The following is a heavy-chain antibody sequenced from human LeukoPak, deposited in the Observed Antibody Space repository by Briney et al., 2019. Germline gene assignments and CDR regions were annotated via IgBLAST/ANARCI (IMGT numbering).Heavy chain of an antibody. CDR1: GFTFSSYL. J-gene: IGHJ4*02. D-gene: IGHD6-6*01. Sequence: GGSLRLSCVASGFTFSSYLMTWVRQAPGKGLEWMANIKEDGSEKSYVASVKGRFTISRDNAKNSLYLQMNSLRAEDTAVYYCARAGRRLDYWGQGTLVTVSS. CDR2: IKEDGSEK. V-gene: IGHV3-7*05. CDR3: ARAGRRLDY.